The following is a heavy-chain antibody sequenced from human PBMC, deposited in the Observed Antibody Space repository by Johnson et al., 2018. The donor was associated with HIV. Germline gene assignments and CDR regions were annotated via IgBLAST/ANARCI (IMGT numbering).Heavy chain of an antibody. V-gene: IGHV3-7*01. CDR3: ATDIGGVLAVTGTGAAFDI. Sequence: EVQLVESGGGLVQPGGSLRISCAASGFTFSTYWMSWVRQAPGKGLEWVANIKEDGSEKYYVDSVKGRFTISRDNAKNSLYLQMNSLRAEDTAVYYCATDIGGVLAVTGTGAAFDIWGQGTMVTVSS. J-gene: IGHJ3*02. CDR2: IKEDGSEK. D-gene: IGHD2-15*01. CDR1: GFTFSTYW.